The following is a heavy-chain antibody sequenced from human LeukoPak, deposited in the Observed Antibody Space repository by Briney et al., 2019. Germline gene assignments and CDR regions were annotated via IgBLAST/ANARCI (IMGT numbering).Heavy chain of an antibody. V-gene: IGHV4-34*01. Sequence: PSETLSLTCGVYGGSFSGYYWSWIRQPPGKGLEWIGEINHSGSTNYNPSLKSRVTISVDTSKNQFSLKLSSVTAADTAVYYCARGRIGRVVPAARKYNWFDPWGQGTLVTVSS. CDR2: INHSGST. D-gene: IGHD2-2*01. CDR1: GGSFSGYY. J-gene: IGHJ5*02. CDR3: ARGRIGRVVPAARKYNWFDP.